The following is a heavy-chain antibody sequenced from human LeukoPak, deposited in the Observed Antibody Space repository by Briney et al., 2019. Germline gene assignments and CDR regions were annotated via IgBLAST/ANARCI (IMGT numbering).Heavy chain of an antibody. Sequence: ASVKVSCKASGGTFSSYAISWVRQAPGQGLEWMGGIIPIFGTANYAQKFQGRVTITAGESTSTAYMELSSLRSEDTAVYYCARDGGIEVGATRHYGMDVWGQGTTVTVSS. V-gene: IGHV1-69*01. CDR2: IIPIFGTA. CDR1: GGTFSSYA. CDR3: ARDGGIEVGATRHYGMDV. J-gene: IGHJ6*02. D-gene: IGHD1-26*01.